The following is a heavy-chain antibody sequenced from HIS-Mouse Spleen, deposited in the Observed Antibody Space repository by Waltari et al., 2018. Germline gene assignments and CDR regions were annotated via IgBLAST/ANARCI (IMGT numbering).Heavy chain of an antibody. D-gene: IGHD3-3*01. V-gene: IGHV4-31*03. Sequence: QLQLQESGPGLVKPSETLSLTCTVSGGSISSSSYYWGWIRQPPGKGLEWIGYIYYSGSTSYSPSLKSRVTISADTSKNQFSLKLSSVTAADTAVYYCARSPYYDFWSGYSDNWFDPWGQGTLVTVSS. J-gene: IGHJ5*02. CDR3: ARSPYYDFWSGYSDNWFDP. CDR2: IYYSGST. CDR1: GGSISSSSYY.